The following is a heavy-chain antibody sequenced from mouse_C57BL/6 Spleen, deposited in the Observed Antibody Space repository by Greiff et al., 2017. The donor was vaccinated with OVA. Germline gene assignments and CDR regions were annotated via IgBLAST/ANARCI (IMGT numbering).Heavy chain of an antibody. CDR3: ARGGLSTTVEDWYFDV. CDR1: GYTFTDYY. D-gene: IGHD1-1*01. Sequence: VQLQQSGPELVKPGASVKISCKASGYTFTDYYMNWVKQSHGKSLEWIGDINPNNGGTSYNQKFKGKATLTVDKSSSTAYMELRSLTSEDSAVYYCARGGLSTTVEDWYFDVWGTGTTVTVSS. V-gene: IGHV1-26*01. J-gene: IGHJ1*03. CDR2: INPNNGGT.